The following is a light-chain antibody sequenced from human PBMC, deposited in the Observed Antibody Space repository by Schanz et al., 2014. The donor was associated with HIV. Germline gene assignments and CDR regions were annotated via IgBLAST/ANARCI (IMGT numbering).Light chain of an antibody. Sequence: QSVLTQPPSVSAAPGQRVTISCSGGALNLGHNFVSWYQHLPGTAPKLLIYANHERPSEIPDRFSASRTGTSATLAIIGLQSGDEAEYYCATWDATVSAVLFGGGTKLTVL. CDR3: ATWDATVSAVL. J-gene: IGLJ2*01. V-gene: IGLV1-51*01. CDR1: ALNLGHNF. CDR2: ANH.